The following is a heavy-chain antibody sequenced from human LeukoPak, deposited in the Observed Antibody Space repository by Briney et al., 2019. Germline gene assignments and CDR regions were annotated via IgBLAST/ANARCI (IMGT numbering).Heavy chain of an antibody. J-gene: IGHJ4*02. CDR2: INGRGIHT. CDR3: ARGTIVSAGSDY. V-gene: IGHV3-74*03. CDR1: GFTCTDYW. D-gene: IGHD6-13*01. Sequence: GGSLRLSCAASGFTCTDYWIHWVRQAPGKGLVWVSGINGRGIHTTYADSVKGRFTISRDNAKNTVYLQINSLRVEDTAVYYCARGTIVSAGSDYWGQGTLVTVSS.